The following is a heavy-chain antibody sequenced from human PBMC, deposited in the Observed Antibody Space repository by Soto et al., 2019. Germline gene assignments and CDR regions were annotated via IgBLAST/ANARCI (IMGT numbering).Heavy chain of an antibody. CDR3: AREPATAKPEGVDF. Sequence: ASVKVSCKASGYTFSDYYIHWVRQAPGQGLEWMGWINPNSGGTKYAPKFQGGVTMTRDTSITTAYMELSRLRSGDTAVYYCAREPATAKPEGVDFWGQGALVPVSS. J-gene: IGHJ4*02. D-gene: IGHD1-1*01. CDR2: INPNSGGT. V-gene: IGHV1-2*02. CDR1: GYTFSDYY.